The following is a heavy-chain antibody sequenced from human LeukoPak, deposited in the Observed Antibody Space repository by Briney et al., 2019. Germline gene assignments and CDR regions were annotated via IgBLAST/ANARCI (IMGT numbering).Heavy chain of an antibody. Sequence: SETLSLTCTVSGGSISSYYRSWIRQPPGKGLEWIGYIYYSGSTNYNPSLKSRVTISVDTSKNQFSLKLSSVTAADTAVYYCARDKEGYSYGFDYWGQGTLVTVSS. CDR1: GGSISSYY. J-gene: IGHJ4*02. CDR2: IYYSGST. V-gene: IGHV4-59*01. D-gene: IGHD5-18*01. CDR3: ARDKEGYSYGFDY.